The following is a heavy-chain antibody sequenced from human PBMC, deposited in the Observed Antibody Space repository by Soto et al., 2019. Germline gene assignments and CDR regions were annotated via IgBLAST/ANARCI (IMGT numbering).Heavy chain of an antibody. CDR3: ATPLALGAADYYYYGMDV. CDR1: GINFRSYW. V-gene: IGHV3-74*01. Sequence: PGGSLRLSCAASGINFRSYWMDWVRQPPGKGRVWVSRINRDGSSTSYADSVKGRFTIARDNAKNTLYLQMNSLRAEDTAVYYCATPLALGAADYYYYGMDVWGQGTTVTVSS. CDR2: INRDGSST. J-gene: IGHJ6*02. D-gene: IGHD1-26*01.